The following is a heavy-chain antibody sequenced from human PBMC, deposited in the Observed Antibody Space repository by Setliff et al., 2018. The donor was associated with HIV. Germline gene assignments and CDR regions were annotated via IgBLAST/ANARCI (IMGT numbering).Heavy chain of an antibody. CDR1: GYTFTNYY. D-gene: IGHD5-18*01. Sequence: ASVKVSCKASGYTFTNYYMHWVRQAPGQGLEWMGWINPDSGGTNYAQKFQGRVTMTRDTSISTAYMELSRLRSDDTAVYYCARTLPQYTNLFDYWGQGTLVTVSS. V-gene: IGHV1-2*02. J-gene: IGHJ4*02. CDR3: ARTLPQYTNLFDY. CDR2: INPDSGGT.